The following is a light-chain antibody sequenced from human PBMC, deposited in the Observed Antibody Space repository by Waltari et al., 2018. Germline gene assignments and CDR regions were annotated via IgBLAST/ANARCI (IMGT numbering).Light chain of an antibody. CDR1: QTVASH. CDR3: QQYHNWPPGEIT. CDR2: GAS. Sequence: EIVMTQSPATLSVSPGERATLSCRASQTVASHLAWYQQKPGQAPRLLIFGASIRASGVPARFSRSASGTDFTLTISSLRSEDFAVYFCQQYHNWPPGEITFGPGTKVDIK. V-gene: IGKV3-15*01. J-gene: IGKJ3*01.